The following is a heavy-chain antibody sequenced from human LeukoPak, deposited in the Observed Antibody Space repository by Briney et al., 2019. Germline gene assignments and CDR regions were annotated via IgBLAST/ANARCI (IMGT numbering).Heavy chain of an antibody. V-gene: IGHV3-74*01. CDR2: INSDGSST. Sequence: GGSLRLSCAASGFTFSSYWMHWVRQAPGKGLVWVSRINSDGSSTSYADSVKGRFTISRDDAKNTLYLQMNSLRAEDTAVYYCAGSNSYGYIRDDYWGQGTLVTVSS. D-gene: IGHD5-18*01. CDR1: GFTFSSYW. CDR3: AGSNSYGYIRDDY. J-gene: IGHJ4*02.